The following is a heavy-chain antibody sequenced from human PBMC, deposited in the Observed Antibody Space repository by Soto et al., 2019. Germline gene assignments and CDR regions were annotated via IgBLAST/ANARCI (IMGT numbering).Heavy chain of an antibody. V-gene: IGHV3-74*01. CDR1: GFTFSGHW. CDR2: INSDGRST. Sequence: GGSLRLSCAASGFTFSGHWFHWVRQAPGQGLVWVSHINSDGRSTTYADSVKGRFTISRDNAKDTLYLQMNSLRDEDTAVYYCARVGSAVAQYPFFDYWGQGTLVTVSS. J-gene: IGHJ4*02. CDR3: ARVGSAVAQYPFFDY. D-gene: IGHD6-19*01.